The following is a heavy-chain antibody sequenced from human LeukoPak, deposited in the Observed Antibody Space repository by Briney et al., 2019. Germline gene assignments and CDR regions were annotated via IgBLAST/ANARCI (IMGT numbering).Heavy chain of an antibody. Sequence: GGSLRLSCAASGFTFSSYAMSWVRQAPGKGLEWVSAISGSGGSTYYADSVKGRFTIPRDNSKNTLYLQMNSLRAEDTAVYYGAKGPVTDYGMDVWGQGTTVTVSS. CDR1: GFTFSSYA. V-gene: IGHV3-23*01. CDR3: AKGPVTDYGMDV. J-gene: IGHJ6*02. D-gene: IGHD4-17*01. CDR2: ISGSGGST.